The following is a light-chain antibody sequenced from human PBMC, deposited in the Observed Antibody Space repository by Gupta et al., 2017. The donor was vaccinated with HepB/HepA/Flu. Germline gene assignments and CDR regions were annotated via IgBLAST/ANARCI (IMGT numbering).Light chain of an antibody. Sequence: VMTQSPGTRSLSPGERATLSCRASQSVSSSNLAWYQQKPGQAPRLLIYGASSRATGIPDRFSGSGSGTDFTLTISRLETEEFAVYYCQQFESEPYTFGQGTKLEIK. V-gene: IGKV3-20*01. J-gene: IGKJ2*01. CDR2: GAS. CDR3: QQFESEPYT. CDR1: QSVSSSN.